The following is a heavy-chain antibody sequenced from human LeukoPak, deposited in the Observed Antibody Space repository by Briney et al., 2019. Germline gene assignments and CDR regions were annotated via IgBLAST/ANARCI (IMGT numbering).Heavy chain of an antibody. D-gene: IGHD2-15*01. V-gene: IGHV4-39*01. CDR2: IYYSGST. CDR1: GGSISSSSYY. Sequence: SETLSLTCNVSGGSISSSSYYWGWIRQPPGKGLEWIGSIYYSGSTYYNPSLKSRVTISVDTSKNQFSLKLSSVTAADTAVYYCARQPPFKVVAASFDYWGQGTLVTVSS. CDR3: ARQPPFKVVAASFDY. J-gene: IGHJ4*02.